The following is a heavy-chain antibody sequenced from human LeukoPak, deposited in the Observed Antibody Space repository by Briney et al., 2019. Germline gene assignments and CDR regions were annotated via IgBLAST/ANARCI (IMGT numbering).Heavy chain of an antibody. CDR1: GGSISSSSYY. V-gene: IGHV4-39*07. D-gene: IGHD6-6*01. CDR3: ARSRIAASGHNFDY. J-gene: IGHJ4*02. Sequence: SETLSLTCTVSGGSISSSSYYWGWIRQPPGKGLEWIGSIYYSGSTYYNPSLKSRVTISVDTSKNQFSLKLSSVTAADTAVYYGARSRIAASGHNFDYWGQGTLVTVSS. CDR2: IYYSGST.